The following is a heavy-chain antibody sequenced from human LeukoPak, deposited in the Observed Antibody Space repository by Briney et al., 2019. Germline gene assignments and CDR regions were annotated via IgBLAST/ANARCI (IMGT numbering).Heavy chain of an antibody. CDR1: GYSISSGYY. V-gene: IGHV4-38-2*01. J-gene: IGHJ5*02. CDR3: ARQEHYYDSSGYYYH. Sequence: SETLSLTCAVSGYSISSGYYWGWIRPPPGKGLEWIGSIYHSGSTYYNPSLKSRVTISVDTSKNQFSLKLSSVTAADTAVYYCARQEHYYDSSGYYYHWGQGTLVTVSS. D-gene: IGHD3-22*01. CDR2: IYHSGST.